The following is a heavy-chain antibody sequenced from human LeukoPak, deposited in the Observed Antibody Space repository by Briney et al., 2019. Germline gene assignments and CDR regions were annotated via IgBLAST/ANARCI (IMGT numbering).Heavy chain of an antibody. V-gene: IGHV2-5*02. CDR2: IYWDDDK. Sequence: SGPTLVKPTQTLTLTCTFSGFSLSTAGEGVGWIRQSPGKALEWLALIYWDDDKRYSPSLKSRLTITKDTSKNQVVLTMTNMDPVDTATYYCTHIRTTVTTAWGQGTLVTVSS. D-gene: IGHD4-17*01. CDR3: THIRTTVTTA. J-gene: IGHJ5*02. CDR1: GFSLSTAGEG.